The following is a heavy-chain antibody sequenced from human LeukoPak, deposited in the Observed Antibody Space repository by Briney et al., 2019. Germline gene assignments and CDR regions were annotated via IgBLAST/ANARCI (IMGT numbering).Heavy chain of an antibody. CDR3: AREQAYRWYGDH. J-gene: IGHJ4*02. Sequence: SETLSLTCTVSGRTISSYYWSWMRQPAGKGLEWIGRIYTSGSTNYNPSLKSRATMSVDTSKNQFSLKLSSVTAADTAVEYCAREQAYRWYGDHRGQGTLVTVSS. V-gene: IGHV4-4*07. D-gene: IGHD3-10*01. CDR1: GRTISSYY. CDR2: IYTSGST.